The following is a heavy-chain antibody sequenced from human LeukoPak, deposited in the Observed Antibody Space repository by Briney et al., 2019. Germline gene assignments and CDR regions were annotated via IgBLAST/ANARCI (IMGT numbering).Heavy chain of an antibody. CDR1: GLTFSSYA. CDR2: ISYDGSNK. J-gene: IGHJ4*02. D-gene: IGHD6-19*01. CDR3: ASPLPYSSGWYYFDY. Sequence: PGGSLRLSCAASGLTFSSYAMHWVRQAPGKGLARVAVISYDGSNKYYADSVKGRFTISRDNSKNTLYLQMNSLRAEDTAVYYCASPLPYSSGWYYFDYWGQGTLVTVSS. V-gene: IGHV3-30*04.